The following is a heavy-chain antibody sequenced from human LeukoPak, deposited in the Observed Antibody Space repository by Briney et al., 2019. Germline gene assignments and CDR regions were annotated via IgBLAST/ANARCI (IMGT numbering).Heavy chain of an antibody. CDR1: GGSISSYY. Sequence: PSETLSLTCTVSGGSISSYYWSWIRQPPGKGLEWIGHMYYRGRTNYNPSLKSRVTISVDTSKNQFSLKLSSVTAADTAVYYCASGYDASGENAFDIWGQGTMVTVSS. CDR2: MYYRGRT. J-gene: IGHJ3*02. D-gene: IGHD4/OR15-4a*01. V-gene: IGHV4-59*01. CDR3: ASGYDASGENAFDI.